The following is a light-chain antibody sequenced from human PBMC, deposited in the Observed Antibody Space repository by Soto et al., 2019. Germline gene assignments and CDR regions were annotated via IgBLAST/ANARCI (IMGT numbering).Light chain of an antibody. CDR1: SGHSSYI. CDR2: VESSGTY. J-gene: IGLJ2*01. V-gene: IGLV4-60*03. Sequence: QAVVTQSSSASACLGSSVKFTCTLSSGHSSYIIAWHHHQPGKAPRYLMKVESSGTYSKGSGVPDRFSGSSSGADRYLTISSLQSEDEADYYCETWDTNTVIFGGGTKLTVL. CDR3: ETWDTNTVI.